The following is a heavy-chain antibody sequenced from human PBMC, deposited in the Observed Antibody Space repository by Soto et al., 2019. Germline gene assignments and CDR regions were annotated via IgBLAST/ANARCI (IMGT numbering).Heavy chain of an antibody. D-gene: IGHD6-6*01. CDR2: ISAYNGNT. Sequence: ASVKVSCKASGYTFTSYGISLVRQAPGQGLEWMGWISAYNGNTNYAQKLQGRVTMTTDTSTSTAYMELRSLRSDDTAVYYCARGPEYSSSSGPLPIDYWGQGTLVTVSS. CDR3: ARGPEYSSSSGPLPIDY. V-gene: IGHV1-18*01. CDR1: GYTFTSYG. J-gene: IGHJ4*02.